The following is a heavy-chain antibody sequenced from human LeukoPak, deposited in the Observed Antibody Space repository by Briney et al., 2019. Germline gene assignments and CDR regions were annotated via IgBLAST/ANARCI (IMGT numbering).Heavy chain of an antibody. CDR2: IYTSGST. Sequence: PSETLSLTCTVSGGSISSGSYYWSWIRQPAGKGLEWIGRIYTSGSTNYNPSLKSRVTISVDTSKNQFSLKLSSVTAADTAVYHCARERYWFDPWGQGTLVTVSS. J-gene: IGHJ5*02. CDR1: GGSISSGSYY. CDR3: ARERYWFDP. V-gene: IGHV4-61*02.